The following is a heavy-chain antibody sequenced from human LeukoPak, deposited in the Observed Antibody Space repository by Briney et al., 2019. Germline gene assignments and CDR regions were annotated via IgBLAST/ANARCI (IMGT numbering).Heavy chain of an antibody. D-gene: IGHD6-19*01. CDR2: ISGSGGST. CDR3: AKGSGIAVAGNYFDY. J-gene: IGHJ4*02. V-gene: IGHV3-23*01. CDR1: GFPFSSYA. Sequence: GGSLRLSCAASGFPFSSYAMSWVRQAPGKGLEWVSGISGSGGSTYYADSVKGRFTISRDNSKYTLFLQMNSLRADDTAVYYCAKGSGIAVAGNYFDYWGQGALVTVSS.